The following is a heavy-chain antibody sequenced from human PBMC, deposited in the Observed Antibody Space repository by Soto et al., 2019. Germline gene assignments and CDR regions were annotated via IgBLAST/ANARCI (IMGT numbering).Heavy chain of an antibody. CDR3: ARGRLCSGGSCYYY. CDR2: IIPIFGTA. J-gene: IGHJ4*02. CDR1: GGTFSSYA. V-gene: IGHV1-69*13. D-gene: IGHD2-15*01. Sequence: VKVSCKASGGTFSSYAISWVRQAPGQGLEWMGGIIPIFGTANYAQKFQGRVTITADESTSTAYMELSSLRSEDTAVYYCARGRLCSGGSCYYYWGQGTLVTVSS.